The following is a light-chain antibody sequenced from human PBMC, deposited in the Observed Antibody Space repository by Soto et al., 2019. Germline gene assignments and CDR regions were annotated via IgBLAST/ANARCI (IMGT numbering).Light chain of an antibody. CDR3: QQYDNWYT. CDR2: GAS. CDR1: QSVSSN. Sequence: EIVVTQSPATLSVSPGERATLSCRASQSVSSNLAWYQQKPGQAPRLLIYGASTRATGVPARFSGSGSGTEFTLTIGSLQSEDFAVYYCQQYDNWYTFGQGTKVDIK. J-gene: IGKJ2*01. V-gene: IGKV3-15*01.